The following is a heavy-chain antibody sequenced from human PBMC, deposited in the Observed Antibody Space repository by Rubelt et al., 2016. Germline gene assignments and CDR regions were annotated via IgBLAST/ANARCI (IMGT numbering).Heavy chain of an antibody. CDR1: GFTFSSYA. V-gene: IGHV3-30*04. J-gene: IGHJ4*02. Sequence: QVQLVESGGGVVQPGRSLRLSCAASGFTFSSYAMHWVRQAPGKGLEWVAVISYDGSNKYYEDSVKGRFTISRANSKNTLDLQMNSRRAEDTAVYYCAKGTGPRRGGTDYWGQGTLVTVSS. CDR3: AKGTGPRRGGTDY. D-gene: IGHD3/OR15-3a*01. CDR2: ISYDGSNK.